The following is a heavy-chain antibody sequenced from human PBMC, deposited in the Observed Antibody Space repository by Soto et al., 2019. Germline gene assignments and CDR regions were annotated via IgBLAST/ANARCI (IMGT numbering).Heavy chain of an antibody. CDR2: IIPILGIA. V-gene: IGHV1-69*02. Sequence: QVQLVQSGAEVKKPGSSVNVSCKASGGTFSSYTISWVRQAPGQGLEWMGRIIPILGIANYAQKFQGRVTITADKSTSTAYMELSSLRSEDTAVYYCARNYYGSGPLDYWGQGTLVTVSS. J-gene: IGHJ4*02. CDR1: GGTFSSYT. CDR3: ARNYYGSGPLDY. D-gene: IGHD3-10*01.